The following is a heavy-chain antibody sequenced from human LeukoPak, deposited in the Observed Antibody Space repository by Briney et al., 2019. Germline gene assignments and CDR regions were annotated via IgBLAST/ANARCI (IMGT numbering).Heavy chain of an antibody. CDR3: ARVQPQTLLWFGAKKNRDAFDI. CDR2: INHSGST. V-gene: IGHV4-34*01. D-gene: IGHD3-10*01. CDR1: GGSIRSSSYY. Sequence: SETLSLTCAVSGGSIRSSSYYWSWIRQPPGKGLEWIGEINHSGSTNYNPSLKSRVTISVDTSKNQFSLKLGSVTAADTAVYYCARVQPQTLLWFGAKKNRDAFDIWGQGTMVTVSS. J-gene: IGHJ3*02.